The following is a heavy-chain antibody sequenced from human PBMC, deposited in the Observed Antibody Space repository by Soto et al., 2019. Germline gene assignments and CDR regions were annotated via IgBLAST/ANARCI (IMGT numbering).Heavy chain of an antibody. V-gene: IGHV3-7*04. D-gene: IGHD3-9*01. CDR2: IKQDGSEK. J-gene: IGHJ4*02. Sequence: EVQLVESGGGLVQPGGSLRLSCAASGFTFSSYWMSWVRQAPGKGLEWVANIKQDGSEKYYVDSVKGRFTISRDNAKNSLYLQMNSLRAEDTAVYYCARDGILRYFHWLPSPADYWGQGTLVTVSS. CDR1: GFTFSSYW. CDR3: ARDGILRYFHWLPSPADY.